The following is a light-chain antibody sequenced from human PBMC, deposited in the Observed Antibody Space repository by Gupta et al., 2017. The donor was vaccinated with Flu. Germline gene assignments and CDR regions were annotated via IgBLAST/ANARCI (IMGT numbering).Light chain of an antibody. Sequence: RVTIACAGSSSNIGSNTVNWYQHLPVTAPKVLMYSNDQRPSRVPDRFSGSKSGTTAALAISGLQPEDEADYYCAAWDDSLNGWVFGGGTKLTVL. V-gene: IGLV1-44*01. J-gene: IGLJ3*02. CDR2: SND. CDR1: SSNIGSNT. CDR3: AAWDDSLNGWV.